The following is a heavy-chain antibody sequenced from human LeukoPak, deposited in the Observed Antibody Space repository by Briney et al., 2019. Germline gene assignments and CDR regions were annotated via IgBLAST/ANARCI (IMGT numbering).Heavy chain of an antibody. Sequence: GSSVKVSCKASGGTFGIYGMSWVRQAPGQGLEWMGGIIPMYRTPTYAERFEGRVTISTDDSTSTVYMELSSLRSEDTAVYYCARNYYDSSGYIFDYWGQGTLVTVSS. D-gene: IGHD3-22*01. CDR2: IIPMYRTP. CDR1: GGTFGIYG. CDR3: ARNYYDSSGYIFDY. V-gene: IGHV1-69*05. J-gene: IGHJ4*02.